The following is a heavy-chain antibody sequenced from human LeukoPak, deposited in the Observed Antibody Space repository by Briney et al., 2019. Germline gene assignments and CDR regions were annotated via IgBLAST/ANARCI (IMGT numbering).Heavy chain of an antibody. J-gene: IGHJ4*02. CDR1: GFTFSNTW. D-gene: IGHD3-22*01. CDR3: TTAYYYDSSGPPMGYFDY. Sequence: PGGSLSLSCAASGFTFSNTWVSWVRQAPGKGLEWVGRIKSKTDGGTTDYAAPVKGRFTISRDDSKNTLYLQMNSLKTEDTAVYYCTTAYYYDSSGPPMGYFDYWGQGTLVTVSS. V-gene: IGHV3-15*01. CDR2: IKSKTDGGTT.